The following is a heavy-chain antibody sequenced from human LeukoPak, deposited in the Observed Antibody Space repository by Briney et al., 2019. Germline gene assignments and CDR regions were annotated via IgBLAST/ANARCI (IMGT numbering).Heavy chain of an antibody. CDR2: ISGSGGST. D-gene: IGHD6-13*01. CDR1: GFTFSTYA. CDR3: AKTRPLDSSSWSHGDY. Sequence: GGSLRLSCAASGFTFSTYAMSWGRQAPGKGLEWASVISGSGGSTYYADSMKGRFTISRDNSKNTLYLQMNSLRAEDTAVYYCAKTRPLDSSSWSHGDYWGQGTLVTVSS. J-gene: IGHJ4*02. V-gene: IGHV3-23*01.